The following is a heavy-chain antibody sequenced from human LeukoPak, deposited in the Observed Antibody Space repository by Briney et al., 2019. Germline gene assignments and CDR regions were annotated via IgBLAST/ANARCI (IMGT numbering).Heavy chain of an antibody. Sequence: SETLSLTCAVYGGSFSGYYWFWIRQPPGKGLEWIGEINHSGNTSYNPPLKSRVTISVDTSKNQFSLKLSSVTAADTAVYYCARGYDSGWYTPHYWGQGTLVTVSS. D-gene: IGHD6-19*01. CDR3: ARGYDSGWYTPHY. J-gene: IGHJ4*02. V-gene: IGHV4-34*01. CDR2: INHSGNT. CDR1: GGSFSGYY.